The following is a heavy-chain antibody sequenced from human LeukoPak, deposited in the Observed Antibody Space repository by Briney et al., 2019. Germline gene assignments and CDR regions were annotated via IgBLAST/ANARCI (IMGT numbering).Heavy chain of an antibody. V-gene: IGHV4-34*01. CDR2: INHSGST. CDR3: ARGDPSYYGSGHYYYGMDV. CDR1: GGSFSGYY. Sequence: PSETLSLTCAVYGGSFSGYYWSWIRQPPGKGLEWIGEINHSGSTNYNPSLKSRVTISVDTSKNQFSPKLSSVTAADTAVYYCARGDPSYYGSGHYYYGMDVWGQGTTVTVSS. D-gene: IGHD3-10*01. J-gene: IGHJ6*02.